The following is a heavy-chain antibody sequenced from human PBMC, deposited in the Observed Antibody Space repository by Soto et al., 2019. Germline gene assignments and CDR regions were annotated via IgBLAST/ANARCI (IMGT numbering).Heavy chain of an antibody. Sequence: EVQLVESGGGLVQPGGSLRLSCAASGFTFSAYDMHWVRQATGKGLEWVSAIGTQHDTYYPDSVKGRFTISRENAKNSLYLQMNSLRAGDTAVYYCARQASHWHGGGGWFDPWGQGTLVTVSS. CDR1: GFTFSAYD. V-gene: IGHV3-13*01. CDR2: IGTQHDT. D-gene: IGHD3-16*01. J-gene: IGHJ5*02. CDR3: ARQASHWHGGGGWFDP.